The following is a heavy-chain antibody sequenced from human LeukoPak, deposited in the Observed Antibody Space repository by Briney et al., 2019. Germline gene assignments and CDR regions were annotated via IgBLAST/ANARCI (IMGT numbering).Heavy chain of an antibody. V-gene: IGHV3-66*01. Sequence: PGGSLRLSCAASEFTVSDNYMSWVRQAPGRGLEWVSVIYSGGSTYYADSVKGRFTISKDNSKNTLELQMDSLRAEDTAVYYWGRDRSTYWLDPWGEGTLVTVSS. J-gene: IGHJ5*02. CDR2: IYSGGST. CDR3: GRDRSTYWLDP. D-gene: IGHD2-2*01. CDR1: EFTVSDNY.